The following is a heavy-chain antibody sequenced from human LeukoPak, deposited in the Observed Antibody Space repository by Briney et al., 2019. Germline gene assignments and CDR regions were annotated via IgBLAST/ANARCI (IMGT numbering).Heavy chain of an antibody. CDR2: INDYTGDT. CDR1: GGSFTDYF. V-gene: IGHV4-34*01. J-gene: IGHJ6*02. CDR3: ARGRIAKIVVVHSFSYGMDV. D-gene: IGHD3-22*01. Sequence: SETLSLTCSVYGGSFTDYFWTWIRESTGMGLEGIGEINDYTGDTKYNPSLNSRVSISLEKSKNQFSLELRSVTAADTAVYYCARGRIAKIVVVHSFSYGMDVWGQGTTVAVSS.